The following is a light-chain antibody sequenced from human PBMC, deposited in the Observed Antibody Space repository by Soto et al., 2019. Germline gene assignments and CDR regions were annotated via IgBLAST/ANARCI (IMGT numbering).Light chain of an antibody. CDR1: SSDVGGYNY. CDR2: EVS. J-gene: IGLJ3*02. V-gene: IGLV2-14*01. CDR3: SSYTSINTWV. Sequence: QSALTQPASVSGSPGQSITISCTGTSSDVGGYNYVSWYQQHPGKAPKLMIYEVSNRPSGVSNRFSGSKSGNTASLTISGLQAEDAADYYCSSYTSINTWVFGGGTKFTVL.